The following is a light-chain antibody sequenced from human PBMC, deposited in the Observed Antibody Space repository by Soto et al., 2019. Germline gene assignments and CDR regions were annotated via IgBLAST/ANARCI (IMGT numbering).Light chain of an antibody. V-gene: IGKV3-11*01. Sequence: EIVLTQSPATLSLSPGEGATLSCRASQSVSSYLAWYQQKPGQAPRLLIYDTSNRATGIPARFSGSGSGTDFTLIINSLEPEDFAVYYCQQRSTWPVTFGLGTKVEV. J-gene: IGKJ1*01. CDR2: DTS. CDR1: QSVSSY. CDR3: QQRSTWPVT.